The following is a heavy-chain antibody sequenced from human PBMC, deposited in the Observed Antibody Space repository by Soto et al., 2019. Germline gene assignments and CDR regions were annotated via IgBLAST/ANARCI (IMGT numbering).Heavy chain of an antibody. D-gene: IGHD2-15*01. V-gene: IGHV4-39*01. J-gene: IGHJ4*02. CDR2: IYYSGRT. CDR1: GGSISSSSYY. CDR3: ARHTPAISISDH. Sequence: QLQLQESGPGLVKPSETLSLTCTVSGGSISSSSYYWGWIRQPPGKGLEWIGSIYYSGRTYYNPSLKSRVTISVDTSNNQFSLKRSSVTAADTAVYYCARHTPAISISDHWGQGTLVTVSS.